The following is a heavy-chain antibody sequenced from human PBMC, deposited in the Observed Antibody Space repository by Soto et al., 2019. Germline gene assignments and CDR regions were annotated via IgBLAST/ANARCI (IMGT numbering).Heavy chain of an antibody. CDR2: ISAGGDST. J-gene: IGHJ4*02. V-gene: IGHV3-23*01. Sequence: EVKVLESGGGLVQPGGPLRLPCATSGFTFSLYPMNWVRQAPGKGLEWVSGISAGGDSTYYADSVKGRFTIFRDNSKNSVYLQMNSLRVEDTAVYYCARRVWGQGTLVTVSS. CDR1: GFTFSLYP. CDR3: ARRV.